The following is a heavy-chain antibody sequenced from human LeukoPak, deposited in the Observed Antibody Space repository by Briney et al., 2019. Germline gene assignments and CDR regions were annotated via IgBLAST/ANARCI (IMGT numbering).Heavy chain of an antibody. J-gene: IGHJ3*02. D-gene: IGHD5-18*01. Sequence: GGSLRLSCAASGFTFSSYGMHWVRQAPGKGLEWVAFIRYDGSNKYYADSVKGRFAISRDNSKNTLYLQMNSLRAEDTAVYYCAKGIRRGYSYGPGTDAFDIWGQGTMVTVSS. CDR3: AKGIRRGYSYGPGTDAFDI. CDR2: IRYDGSNK. CDR1: GFTFSSYG. V-gene: IGHV3-30*02.